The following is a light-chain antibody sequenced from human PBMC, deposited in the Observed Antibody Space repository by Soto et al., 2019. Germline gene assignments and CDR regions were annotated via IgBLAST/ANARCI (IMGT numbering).Light chain of an antibody. CDR1: QSVSSY. CDR3: QQYGTSPLT. V-gene: IGKV3-15*01. Sequence: EIVLTQSPATLSLSPGERATLSCRASQSVSSYLAWYQQKPGQAPRLLIYGASTRATGIPDRFSGSGSGTEFTLTISSLQSEDFAVYYCQQYGTSPLTFGGGTKVDIK. J-gene: IGKJ4*01. CDR2: GAS.